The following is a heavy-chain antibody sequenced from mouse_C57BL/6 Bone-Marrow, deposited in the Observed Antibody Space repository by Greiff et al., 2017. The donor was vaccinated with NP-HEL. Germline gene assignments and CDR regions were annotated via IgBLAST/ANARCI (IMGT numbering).Heavy chain of an antibody. CDR1: GYTFTDYY. CDR3: ARRDHTVVKDYYAMDY. CDR2: IYPGSGNT. Sequence: QVQLQQSGAELVRPGASVKLSCKASGYTFTDYYINWVKQRPGQGLEWIARIYPGSGNTYYNEKFKGKATLTAEKSSSTAYMQLSSLTSEDSAVYFCARRDHTVVKDYYAMDYWGQGTSVTVSS. D-gene: IGHD1-1*01. J-gene: IGHJ4*01. V-gene: IGHV1-76*01.